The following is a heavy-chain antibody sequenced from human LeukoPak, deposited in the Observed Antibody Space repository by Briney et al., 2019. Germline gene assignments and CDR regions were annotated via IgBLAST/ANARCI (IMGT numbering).Heavy chain of an antibody. CDR3: ARDPPRIVVVVAATNYYGMDV. Sequence: ASVKVSCKASGYTFTSYGISWVRQAPGQGLEWVGWISAYNGNTNYAQELQGRVTMTTDTSTSTAYMELRSLRSDDTAVYYCARDPPRIVVVVAATNYYGMDVWGQGTTVTVSS. J-gene: IGHJ6*02. D-gene: IGHD2-15*01. CDR2: ISAYNGNT. CDR1: GYTFTSYG. V-gene: IGHV1-18*01.